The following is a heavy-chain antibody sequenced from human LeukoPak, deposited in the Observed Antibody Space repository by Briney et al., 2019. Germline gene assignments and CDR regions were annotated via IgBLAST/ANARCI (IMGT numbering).Heavy chain of an antibody. CDR2: VYYSGTT. CDR3: ARILDLVTTKTIDY. J-gene: IGHJ4*02. V-gene: IGHV4-39*06. CDR1: GVSMSSSSYY. D-gene: IGHD2-21*02. Sequence: MSSETLSLTCTVSGVSMSSSSYYWAWIRQSPGKGLEWIGSVYYSGTTHYESSLKSRVSISIDTSKTQFALKVNSVTVADTAVYYCARILDLVTTKTIDYWGQGSLVIVSS.